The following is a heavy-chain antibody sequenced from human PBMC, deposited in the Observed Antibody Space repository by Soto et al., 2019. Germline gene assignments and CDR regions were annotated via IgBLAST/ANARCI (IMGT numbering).Heavy chain of an antibody. CDR2: FSLSGDT. Sequence: APLSLTCAFSGDSIRTFYWNWFRQPAGGGLEWIGRFSLSGDTDYNPSLRSRLTMSFDTSKSQFSLSLTSVTAADTAVYYCAREVKQRLGYYYIGLDVWGQGTTGTAP. D-gene: IGHD6-25*01. J-gene: IGHJ6*02. CDR1: GDSIRTFY. V-gene: IGHV4-4*07. CDR3: AREVKQRLGYYYIGLDV.